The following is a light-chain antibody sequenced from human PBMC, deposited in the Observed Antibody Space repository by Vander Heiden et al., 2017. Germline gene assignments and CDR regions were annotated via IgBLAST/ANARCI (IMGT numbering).Light chain of an antibody. J-gene: IGLJ2*01. V-gene: IGLV2-23*01. CDR2: EGS. CDR3: CSYAGSSTLVV. CDR1: SRDVGSYNL. Sequence: QSALTQPASVSGSSGQSLTISCTGTSRDVGSYNLVSWYQQHPGKAPKLMIYEGSKRPSGVSNRFSGSKSGNTASLTISGLQAEDEADYYCCSYAGSSTLVVFGGGTKLTVL.